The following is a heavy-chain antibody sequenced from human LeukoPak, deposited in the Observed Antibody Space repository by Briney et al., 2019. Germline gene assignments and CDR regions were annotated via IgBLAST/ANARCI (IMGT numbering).Heavy chain of an antibody. CDR3: ARREYYDSSGYR. CDR2: IYNSGST. CDR1: GGSVSSSSYY. V-gene: IGHV4-39*01. D-gene: IGHD3-22*01. J-gene: IGHJ4*02. Sequence: SETLSLTCTVSGGSVSSSSYYWGWIRQPPGKGLEWIGSIYNSGSTYYNPSLKSRVTISVDTSKNQFSLKLSSVTAADTAVYFCARREYYDSSGYRWGQETLVTVSS.